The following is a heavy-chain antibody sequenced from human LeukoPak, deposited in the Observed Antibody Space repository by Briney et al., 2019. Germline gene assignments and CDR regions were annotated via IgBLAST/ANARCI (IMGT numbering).Heavy chain of an antibody. Sequence: GGSLRLSCAASGFTFSSYGMHWVRQAPGKGLEWVAVIWYDGSNKYYADSVKGRFTISRDNSKNTLYLQMNSLRAEDTAVYYCAKDPNYGSGSYYGYWGQGTLGTVSS. D-gene: IGHD3-10*01. V-gene: IGHV3-33*06. CDR1: GFTFSSYG. J-gene: IGHJ4*02. CDR3: AKDPNYGSGSYYGY. CDR2: IWYDGSNK.